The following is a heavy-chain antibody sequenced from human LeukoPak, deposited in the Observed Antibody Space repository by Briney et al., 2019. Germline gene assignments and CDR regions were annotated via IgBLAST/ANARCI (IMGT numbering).Heavy chain of an antibody. Sequence: ETLSLTCAVYGGSFSGYYWSWVRQAPGKGLEWVANIKQDGSEKYYVDSVKGRFTISRDNAKNSLYLQMNSLRAEDTAVYYCARGEYSRTGWFDPWGQGTLVTVSS. CDR1: GGSFSGYY. CDR3: ARGEYSRTGWFDP. J-gene: IGHJ5*02. V-gene: IGHV3-7*01. CDR2: IKQDGSEK. D-gene: IGHD6-6*01.